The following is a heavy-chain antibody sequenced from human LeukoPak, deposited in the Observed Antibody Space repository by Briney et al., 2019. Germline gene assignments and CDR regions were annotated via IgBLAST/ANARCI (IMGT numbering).Heavy chain of an antibody. J-gene: IGHJ4*02. V-gene: IGHV3-23*01. Sequence: GGSLRLSCAASGFTFGSYGMSWVRQAPGKGLEWVSGISSSGGSTYYADSVKGRFTISRDNSKNTLFLQMNSLRAEDTAIYYCAKDLFTLLPDYWGQGTLVTVSS. CDR1: GFTFGSYG. CDR3: AKDLFTLLPDY. D-gene: IGHD2-15*01. CDR2: ISSSGGST.